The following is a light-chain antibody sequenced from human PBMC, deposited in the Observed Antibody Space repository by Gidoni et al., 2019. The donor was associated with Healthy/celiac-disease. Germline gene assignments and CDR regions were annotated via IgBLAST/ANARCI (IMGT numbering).Light chain of an antibody. CDR1: QSVSSY. V-gene: IGKV3-11*01. CDR3: QQRRTWPPSIT. CDR2: DAS. J-gene: IGKJ5*01. Sequence: EIVLTQSQATLSLSPGERATLSCRASQSVSSYLAWYQQKPGQAPRLLIYDASNRATGIPARFSGSGSGTDFTLTISSLEPEDFAVYYCQQRRTWPPSITFGQGTRLEIK.